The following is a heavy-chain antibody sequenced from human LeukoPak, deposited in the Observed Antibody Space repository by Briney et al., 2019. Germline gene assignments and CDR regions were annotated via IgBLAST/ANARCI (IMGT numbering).Heavy chain of an antibody. CDR1: GFTFSSYW. CDR2: IKQDGSEK. J-gene: IGHJ6*03. V-gene: IGHV3-7*01. CDR3: ARDLHSSSWKYYYYYMDV. Sequence: GGSLRLSCAASGFTFSSYWMSWVRQAPGKGLEWVANIKQDGSEKYYVDSVKGRFTISRDNAKNSLYLQMNSLRAEDTAVYYCARDLHSSSWKYYYYYMDVWGKGTTVTVSS. D-gene: IGHD6-13*01.